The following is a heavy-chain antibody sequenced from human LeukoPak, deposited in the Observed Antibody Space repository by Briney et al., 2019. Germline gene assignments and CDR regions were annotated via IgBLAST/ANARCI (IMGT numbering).Heavy chain of an antibody. D-gene: IGHD1-1*01. CDR2: IRSKAYGGTP. CDR3: TTYGTWIDY. CDR1: GLASGDYP. J-gene: IGHJ4*02. Sequence: GGSLRLSCSTFGLASGDYPITWLRQAPGKGLEWVGSIRSKAYGGTPDYAASIQGRFTISRDDPKNIAYLQMSSLKTEDTAIYYCTTYGTWIDYWGQGTLVTVSS. V-gene: IGHV3-49*03.